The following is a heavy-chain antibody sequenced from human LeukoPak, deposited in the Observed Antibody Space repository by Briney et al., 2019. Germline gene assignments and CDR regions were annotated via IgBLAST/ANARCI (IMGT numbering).Heavy chain of an antibody. CDR2: ISGSGGST. Sequence: GGSLRLSCAASGFTFSSYAMSWVRQAPGKGLEWVSAISGSGGSTYYADSVKGRFTISRDNSKNTLYLQMNSLRAEDTAVYYCARSPAARPVTPDYWGQGTLVTVSS. D-gene: IGHD6-6*01. CDR1: GFTFSSYA. CDR3: ARSPAARPVTPDY. V-gene: IGHV3-23*01. J-gene: IGHJ4*02.